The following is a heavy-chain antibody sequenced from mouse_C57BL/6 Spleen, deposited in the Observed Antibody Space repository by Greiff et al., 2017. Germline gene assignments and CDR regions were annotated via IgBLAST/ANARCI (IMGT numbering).Heavy chain of an antibody. J-gene: IGHJ1*03. CDR1: GYSITSGYD. V-gene: IGHV3-1*01. D-gene: IGHD2-1*01. CDR3: ARDNGNYEGYFDV. Sequence: EVQLQESGPGMVKPSQSLSLTCTVTGYSITSGYDWHWIRHFPGNKLEWMGYISYSGSTNYNPSLKSRISITHDTSKNHFFLKLTSVTTEDTATYYCARDNGNYEGYFDVWGTGTTVTVSS. CDR2: ISYSGST.